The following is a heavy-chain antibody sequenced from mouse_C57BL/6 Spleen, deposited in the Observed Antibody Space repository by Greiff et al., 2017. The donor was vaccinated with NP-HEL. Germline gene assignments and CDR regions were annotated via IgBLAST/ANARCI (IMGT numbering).Heavy chain of an antibody. D-gene: IGHD1-1*01. J-gene: IGHJ3*01. CDR1: GYAFSSSW. CDR3: AKSHGSTWFAY. Sequence: VKLQESGPELVKPGASVKISCKASGYAFSSSWMNWVKQRPGKGLERIGRIYPGDGDTNYNGKFKGKATLTADKSSSTAYMQLSSLTSEDSAVYFCAKSHGSTWFAYWGQGTLVTVSA. CDR2: IYPGDGDT. V-gene: IGHV1-82*01.